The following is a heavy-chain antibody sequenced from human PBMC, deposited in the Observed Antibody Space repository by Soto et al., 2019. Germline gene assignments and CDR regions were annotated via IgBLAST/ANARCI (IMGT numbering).Heavy chain of an antibody. D-gene: IGHD3-22*01. CDR2: INYSGST. CDR1: GGSFSSYY. CDR3: ARGHYYDSSGFSRHYYFDY. J-gene: IGHJ4*02. Sequence: QVQLQESGPGLVKPSETLSLTCSVSGGSFSSYYWSWIRQPPGKGLEWIGYINYSGSTDYNPSLKSRVTTSVDTSKNQCALRLSSVTAADTALYYCARGHYYDSSGFSRHYYFDYWGQGTLVTVSS. V-gene: IGHV4-59*01.